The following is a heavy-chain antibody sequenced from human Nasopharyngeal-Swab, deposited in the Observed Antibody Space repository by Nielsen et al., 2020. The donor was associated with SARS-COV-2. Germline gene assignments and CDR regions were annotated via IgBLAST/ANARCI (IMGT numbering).Heavy chain of an antibody. Sequence: GGSLRLSCAASGFTFSTYNMHWVRQAPGKGLEWVSSISGRTTYIYYADSMKGRFTISRDNAKNSLYLQMSSLRAEDTAIYYCARGGQQPLWGQGTLVTVSP. CDR2: ISGRTTYI. J-gene: IGHJ4*02. CDR3: ARGGQQPL. D-gene: IGHD6-13*01. CDR1: GFTFSTYN. V-gene: IGHV3-21*01.